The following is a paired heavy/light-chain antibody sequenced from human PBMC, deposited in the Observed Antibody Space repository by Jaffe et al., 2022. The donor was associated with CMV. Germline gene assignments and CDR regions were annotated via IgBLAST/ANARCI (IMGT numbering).Heavy chain of an antibody. CDR2: IWFDGTNK. CDR1: GFTFSDFG. D-gene: IGHD6-6*01. Sequence: QVQLVESGGGVVQPGRSLRLSCAASGFTFSDFGLHWVRQAPGKGLEWVAVIWFDGTNKYYTDSVKGRFIISRDDSKNTLYLQMNSLRVEDTAVYYCARQGTTSSWAFDYWGQGALVTVSS. J-gene: IGHJ4*02. CDR3: ARQGTTSSWAFDY. V-gene: IGHV3-33*08.
Light chain of an antibody. V-gene: IGKV3-15*01. CDR1: QSISAN. J-gene: IGKJ1*01. CDR2: DAS. Sequence: EKVMTQSPATLSVSPGERATLSCRASQSISANLAWYQQKPGQAPRLLIYDASRRATGVPARFSGSGSGTEFTLTISSLQSEDFGIYYCQQYNDWPPPWTFGQGTKVEIK. CDR3: QQYNDWPPPWT.